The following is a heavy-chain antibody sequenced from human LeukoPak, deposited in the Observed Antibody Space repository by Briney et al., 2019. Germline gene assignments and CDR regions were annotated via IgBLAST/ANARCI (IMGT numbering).Heavy chain of an antibody. CDR1: GYSISSGYY. Sequence: SETLSLACTVSGYSISSGYYWGWIRQPPGKGLEWIGSIYHSGSTYYNPSLKGRVTISVDTSKNQFSLKLSSVTAADTAVYYCARQDYYDSSGYPFDYWGQGTLVTVSS. D-gene: IGHD3-22*01. V-gene: IGHV4-38-2*02. CDR2: IYHSGST. CDR3: ARQDYYDSSGYPFDY. J-gene: IGHJ4*02.